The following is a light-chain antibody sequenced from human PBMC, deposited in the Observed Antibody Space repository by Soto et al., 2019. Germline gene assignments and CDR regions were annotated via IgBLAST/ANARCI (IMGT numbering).Light chain of an antibody. CDR1: QSLVYSDGNTF. J-gene: IGKJ4*01. Sequence: EVVLTQSPLSLPVPLGQPASISCRSNQSLVYSDGNTFLNWFHQRPGRSPRRLIYKVSNRDTGVPERISGSGSGTDFTLRISRVEADDVGVYYCMQSTHWPLTFGGGTKVEIK. CDR3: MQSTHWPLT. V-gene: IGKV2-30*01. CDR2: KVS.